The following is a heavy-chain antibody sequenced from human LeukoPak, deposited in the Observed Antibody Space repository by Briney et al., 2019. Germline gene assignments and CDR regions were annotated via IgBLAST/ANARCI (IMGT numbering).Heavy chain of an antibody. CDR3: ARDLPYDSSDYYALNDY. J-gene: IGHJ4*02. CDR1: GFTFSSYN. CDR2: ISSSNSYI. V-gene: IGHV3-21*01. Sequence: GGSLRLSCAASGFTFSSYNMNWVRQAPGKGLEWVSSISSSNSYIYYADSVKGRFTISRDNAKNSLYLQMNSLRAEDTAVYYCARDLPYDSSDYYALNDYWGQGTLVTVSA. D-gene: IGHD3-22*01.